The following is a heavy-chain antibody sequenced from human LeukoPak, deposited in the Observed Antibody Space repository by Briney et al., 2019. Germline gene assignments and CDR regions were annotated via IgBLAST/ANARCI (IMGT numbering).Heavy chain of an antibody. CDR2: INHNGNVN. J-gene: IGHJ6*02. V-gene: IGHV3-7*03. CDR1: GFTVSSNY. D-gene: IGHD3-16*01. Sequence: GGSLRLSCAASGFTVSSNYMSWARQAPGRGLEWVASINHNGNVNYYVDSVKGRFTISRDIAKNSLYLQMSNLRAEDTAVYFCARGGGLDVWGQGATVTVSS. CDR3: ARGGGLDV.